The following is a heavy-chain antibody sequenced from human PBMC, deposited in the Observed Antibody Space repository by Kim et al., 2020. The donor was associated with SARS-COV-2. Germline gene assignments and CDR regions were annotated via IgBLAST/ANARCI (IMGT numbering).Heavy chain of an antibody. J-gene: IGHJ4*02. Sequence: DSVQCRYTISKDNSRNTLYLQMNSLSAEDTAVYYCARDNLLIVDEVATMDYWGQGTLVTVSS. V-gene: IGHV3-30*07. CDR3: ARDNLLIVDEVATMDY. D-gene: IGHD5-12*01.